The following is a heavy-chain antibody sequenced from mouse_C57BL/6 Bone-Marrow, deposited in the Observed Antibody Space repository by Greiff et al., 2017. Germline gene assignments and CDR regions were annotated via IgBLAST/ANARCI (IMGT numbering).Heavy chain of an antibody. V-gene: IGHV1-59*01. CDR3: ARSRPQAPAWLAY. D-gene: IGHD3-2*02. Sequence: VQLQQPGAELVRPGTSVKLSCKASGYTFTSYWMHWVKQRPGQGLEWIGVIDPSDSYTNYNQKFKGKATLTVDTSSSTAYMQLSSLTSEDSAVYYCARSRPQAPAWLAYWGQGTLVTVSA. CDR1: GYTFTSYW. CDR2: IDPSDSYT. J-gene: IGHJ3*01.